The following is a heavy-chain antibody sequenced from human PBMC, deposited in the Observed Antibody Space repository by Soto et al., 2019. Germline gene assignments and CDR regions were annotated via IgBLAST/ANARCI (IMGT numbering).Heavy chain of an antibody. D-gene: IGHD1-7*01. V-gene: IGHV6-1*01. CDR1: GDSGSSNSAA. Sequence: SQTLSLTCVISGDSGSSNSAAWNWIRQSTSRGLEWLGRTYYRSRWYYDYAVSVKSRITVNPDTSKNQFSLQLTSVTPEDTAVYYCAGTSSHYWYYMDVWGKGTTVTVSS. J-gene: IGHJ6*03. CDR3: AGTSSHYWYYMDV. CDR2: TYYRSRWYY.